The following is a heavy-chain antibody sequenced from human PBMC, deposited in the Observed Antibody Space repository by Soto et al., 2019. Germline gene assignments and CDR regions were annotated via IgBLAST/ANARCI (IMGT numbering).Heavy chain of an antibody. V-gene: IGHV1-18*01. Sequence: ASVKVSCKASGYTFTSYGISWVRQAPGQGLEWMGWISAYNGNTNYAQKLQGRVTMTTDTSTSTAYMELRSLRSDDTAVYYCAREGVTIFEVVIDSLFDYWGQGTLVTVSS. J-gene: IGHJ4*02. D-gene: IGHD3-3*01. CDR3: AREGVTIFEVVIDSLFDY. CDR2: ISAYNGNT. CDR1: GYTFTSYG.